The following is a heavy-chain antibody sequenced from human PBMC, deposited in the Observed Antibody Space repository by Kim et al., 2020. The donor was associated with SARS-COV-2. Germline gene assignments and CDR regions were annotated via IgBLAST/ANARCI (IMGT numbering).Heavy chain of an antibody. D-gene: IGHD6-13*01. CDR2: ISGSGDST. CDR3: ARDPTISTSWYLLDY. CDR1: GFTFSSYA. V-gene: IGHV3-23*01. Sequence: GGSLRLSCAASGFTFSSYAMSWVRQAPGKGLEWVSAISGSGDSTYYADSVKGRFTISRDNSKNTLYLQMNSLRAEDTAVYYCARDPTISTSWYLLDYWGQGTLVTVSS. J-gene: IGHJ4*02.